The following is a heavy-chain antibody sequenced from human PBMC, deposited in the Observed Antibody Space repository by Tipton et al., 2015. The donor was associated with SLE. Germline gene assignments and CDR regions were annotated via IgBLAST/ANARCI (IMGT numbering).Heavy chain of an antibody. CDR1: DYSISSGYY. CDR2: IYPGGSS. J-gene: IGHJ1*01. D-gene: IGHD3-9*01. CDR3: TRQYDILTPLQH. V-gene: IGHV4-38-2*02. Sequence: TLSLTCTVSDYSISSGYYWGWIRQPPGKGLEWIGDIYPGGSSHYNPSLKSRINISIDTSKNQFSLRLGSVTAADTALYYCTRQYDILTPLQHWGQGTLVTVSS.